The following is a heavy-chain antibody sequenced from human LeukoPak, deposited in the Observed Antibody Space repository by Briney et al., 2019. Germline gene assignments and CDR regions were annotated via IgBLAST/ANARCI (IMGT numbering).Heavy chain of an antibody. J-gene: IGHJ4*02. CDR2: INHSGST. CDR1: GGSFSGYY. Sequence: PSETLSLTCVVYGGSFSGYYWSWIRQPLGKGREWIGEINHSGSTNYNPSLKSRVTISVDTSKNQFSLKLSSVTAADTAVYYCAGTSVLRFLELYWGFAYWGQGTLVTVSS. CDR3: AGTSVLRFLELYWGFAY. V-gene: IGHV4-34*01. D-gene: IGHD3-3*01.